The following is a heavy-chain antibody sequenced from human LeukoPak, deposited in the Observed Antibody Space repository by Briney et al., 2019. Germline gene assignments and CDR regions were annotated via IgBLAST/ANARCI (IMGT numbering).Heavy chain of an antibody. CDR3: ARGGSAHRSGELLSAEYFQH. CDR1: GGSISSYY. J-gene: IGHJ1*01. V-gene: IGHV4-59*01. CDR2: IYYSGST. D-gene: IGHD3-10*01. Sequence: SETLSLTCTVSGGSISSYYWSWIRQPPGKGLEWIGYIYYSGSTNYNPSLKSRVTISVDTSKNQFSLKLSSVTAADTAVYYCARGGSAHRSGELLSAEYFQHWGQGTLVTVSS.